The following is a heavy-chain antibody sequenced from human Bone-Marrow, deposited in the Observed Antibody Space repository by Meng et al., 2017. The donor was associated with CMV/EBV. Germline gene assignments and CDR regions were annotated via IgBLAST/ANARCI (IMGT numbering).Heavy chain of an antibody. V-gene: IGHV3-15*01. D-gene: IGHD3-9*01. Sequence: NAWMSWVRQAPGKGLEWVGRIQRKTDGGTTEYGVPVKDRITISRDDSKNTLYLQINSLKSEDTAVYYCTTGWYLDILTGSNQNFDYWGQGTLVTVSS. CDR3: TTGWYLDILTGSNQNFDY. CDR2: IQRKTDGGTT. CDR1: NAW. J-gene: IGHJ4*02.